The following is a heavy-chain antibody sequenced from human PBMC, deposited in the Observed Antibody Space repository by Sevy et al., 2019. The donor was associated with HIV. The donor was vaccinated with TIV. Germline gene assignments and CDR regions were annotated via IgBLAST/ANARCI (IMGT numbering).Heavy chain of an antibody. D-gene: IGHD3-9*01. CDR1: GFTFSSYA. J-gene: IGHJ5*02. CDR2: ISGSGGST. Sequence: GGSLRLSCAASGFTFSSYAMSWVRQAPGKGLEWVSAISGSGGSTYYADSVKGRFTISRDNSKNTLYLQMNSLRAEDTAVYYCAKDPTYYDILTGYYPSGWFDPWDQGTLVTVSS. CDR3: AKDPTYYDILTGYYPSGWFDP. V-gene: IGHV3-23*01.